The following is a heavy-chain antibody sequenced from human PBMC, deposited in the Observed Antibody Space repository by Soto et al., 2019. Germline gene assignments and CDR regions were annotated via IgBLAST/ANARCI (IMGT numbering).Heavy chain of an antibody. V-gene: IGHV4-59*01. CDR3: ARGVGDGFDP. D-gene: IGHD1-26*01. CDR2: IYYSGST. Sequence: QVQLQESGPGLVKPSETLSLTCTVSGGSISSYYWSWIRQPPGKGLEWIGYIYYSGSTNYNPSLKSRVTLSVDTSKNQFSLKLSSVTAADTAVYYCARGVGDGFDPWGQGTLVTVSS. CDR1: GGSISSYY. J-gene: IGHJ5*02.